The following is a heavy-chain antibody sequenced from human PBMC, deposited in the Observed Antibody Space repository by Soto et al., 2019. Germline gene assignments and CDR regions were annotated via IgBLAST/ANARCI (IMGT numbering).Heavy chain of an antibody. CDR1: GGSISSGNYY. CDR3: ARVKIVVVVAATQFFDY. Sequence: QVQLQESGPGMVKPSQTLSLTCTVSGGSISSGNYYWSWIRQPPGKGLEWIGYIYYSGSTYYNPCPKSRLSISQDPSKNEXSLKLSSVTAADTAVYYCARVKIVVVVAATQFFDYWGQGTLVTVSS. J-gene: IGHJ4*02. D-gene: IGHD2-15*01. V-gene: IGHV4-30-4*01. CDR2: IYYSGST.